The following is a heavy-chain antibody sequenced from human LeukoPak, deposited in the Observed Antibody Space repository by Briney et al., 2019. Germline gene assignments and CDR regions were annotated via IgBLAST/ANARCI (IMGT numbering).Heavy chain of an antibody. CDR3: AKDSAGMGLYSMDV. J-gene: IGHJ6*02. CDR2: ISWNSGRI. V-gene: IGHV3-9*01. Sequence: PGRSLRLPCAASGFTFDDYAMHWVRQAPGEGLEWVSGISWNSGRIGYADSVKGRFTISRDNAKNSLYLQMNSLRAEDTALYYCAKDSAGMGLYSMDVWGQGTTVTVSS. CDR1: GFTFDDYA.